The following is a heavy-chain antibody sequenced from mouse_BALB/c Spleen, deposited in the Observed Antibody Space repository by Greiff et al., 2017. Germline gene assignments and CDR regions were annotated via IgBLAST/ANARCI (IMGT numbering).Heavy chain of an antibody. CDR2: IWGDGST. D-gene: IGHD5-1*01. V-gene: IGHV2-6-7*01. Sequence: VQLVESGPGLVAPSQSLSITCTVSGFSLTGYGVNWVRQPPGKGLEWLGMIWGDGSTDYNSALKSRLSISKDNSKSQVFLKMNSLQTDDTARYYCARDHEYGDYAMDYWGQGTSVTVSS. CDR3: ARDHEYGDYAMDY. CDR1: GFSLTGYG. J-gene: IGHJ4*01.